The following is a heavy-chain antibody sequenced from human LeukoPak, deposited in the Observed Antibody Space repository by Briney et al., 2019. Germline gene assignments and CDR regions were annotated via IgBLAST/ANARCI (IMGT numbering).Heavy chain of an antibody. CDR2: INPNSGGT. CDR1: GYTFTGYY. V-gene: IGHV1-2*02. Sequence: ASVKVSCKASGYTFTGYYMHWVRQAPGQGLEWMGWINPNSGGTNYAQKFQGRVTMTRDTSISTAYMELSRLRSGDTAVYYCARDSGYGDYVDYWGQGTLVTVSS. CDR3: ARDSGYGDYVDY. J-gene: IGHJ4*02. D-gene: IGHD4-17*01.